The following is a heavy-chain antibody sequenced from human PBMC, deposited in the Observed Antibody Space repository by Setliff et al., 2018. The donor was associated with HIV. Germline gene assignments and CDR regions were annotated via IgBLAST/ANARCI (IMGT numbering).Heavy chain of an antibody. J-gene: IGHJ5*02. D-gene: IGHD6-13*01. V-gene: IGHV1-18*01. CDR1: GYTFTSYG. CDR2: ISAYNGNT. CDR3: ARLVAATGKTGWFDP. Sequence: ASVKVSCKASGYTFTSYGISWVRQAPGQGLEWMGWISAYNGNTYYAQKLQGRVTMTTDTSTSTAYMELRSLRSDDTAVYYCARLVAATGKTGWFDPWGQGTLVTVSS.